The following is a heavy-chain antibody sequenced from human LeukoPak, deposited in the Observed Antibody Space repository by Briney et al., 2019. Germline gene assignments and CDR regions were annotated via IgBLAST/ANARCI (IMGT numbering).Heavy chain of an antibody. Sequence: PGGSLRLSCAASGFTFSSYAMSWVRQAPGKGLEWVSSISGGGGNTYYAGSVKGRFTISRDISKNTLYLQMNSLRAEDTAVYYCATGYCSSTSCPPFDYWGQGTLVTVSS. V-gene: IGHV3-23*01. CDR3: ATGYCSSTSCPPFDY. D-gene: IGHD2-2*01. CDR2: ISGGGGNT. J-gene: IGHJ4*02. CDR1: GFTFSSYA.